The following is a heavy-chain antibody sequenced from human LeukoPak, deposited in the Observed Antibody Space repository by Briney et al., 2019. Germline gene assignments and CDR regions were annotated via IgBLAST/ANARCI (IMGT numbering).Heavy chain of an antibody. D-gene: IGHD4-17*01. Sequence: GGSLRLSCAASGFTFSAFEMNWVRQAPGKGLEWVSYISSSDTNIYYADSVRGRFTISRDNAKNSLYLQMNSLRAEDAAVYYCARVVFYGDYYFDYWGQGTLVTVSS. CDR3: ARVVFYGDYYFDY. CDR1: GFTFSAFE. J-gene: IGHJ4*02. CDR2: ISSSDTNI. V-gene: IGHV3-48*03.